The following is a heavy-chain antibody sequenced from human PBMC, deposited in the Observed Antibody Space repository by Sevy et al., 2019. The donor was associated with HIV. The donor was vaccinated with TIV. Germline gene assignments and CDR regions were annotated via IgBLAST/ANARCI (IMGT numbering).Heavy chain of an antibody. D-gene: IGHD4-17*01. J-gene: IGHJ4*02. CDR1: GFTFSSYA. CDR2: ISYDGSNK. CDR3: AGVHDYGDYFDY. Sequence: GGSLRLSCAASGFTFSSYAMHWVRQAPGKGLEWVSVISYDGSNKYYADSVKGRFTISRDNSKNMLYLQMNSLRAVDTAVYYCAGVHDYGDYFDYWGQGTLVTVSS. V-gene: IGHV3-30-3*01.